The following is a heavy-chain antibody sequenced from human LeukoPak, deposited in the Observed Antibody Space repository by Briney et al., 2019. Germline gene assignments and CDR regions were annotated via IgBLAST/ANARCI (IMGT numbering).Heavy chain of an antibody. CDR1: GGSISSYY. Sequence: SETLSLTCTVSGGSISSYYWSWIRQPPGKGLEWIGYIYYSGSTNYNPSLKSRVTISVDTSKNQFSLKLSSVTAADTAVYYCARDGRIHKYGYGFDYWGQGTLVTVSS. J-gene: IGHJ4*02. CDR3: ARDGRIHKYGYGFDY. CDR2: IYYSGST. V-gene: IGHV4-59*01. D-gene: IGHD5-18*01.